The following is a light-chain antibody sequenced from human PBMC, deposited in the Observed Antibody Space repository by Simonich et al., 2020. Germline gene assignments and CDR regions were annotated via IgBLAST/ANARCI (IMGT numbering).Light chain of an antibody. V-gene: IGKV4-1*01. Sequence: DIVMTQSPDSLAVSLGERATINCKSSQSVLYSSNNKNYLAWYQQKPGQPPKLLIYWEATRESVVPDRFIGSGSGTDFTLTISSLQAEDVAVYYCQQYYSTPPTFGQGTKVEIK. CDR3: QQYYSTPPT. CDR2: WEA. J-gene: IGKJ1*01. CDR1: QSVLYSSNNKNY.